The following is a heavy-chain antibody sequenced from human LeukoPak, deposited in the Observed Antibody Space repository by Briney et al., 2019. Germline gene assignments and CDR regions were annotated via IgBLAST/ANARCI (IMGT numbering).Heavy chain of an antibody. CDR3: ARGDYCYDNSGYYDRYYFDY. CDR1: GFTCSSYA. Sequence: GGSLRLSCAASGFTCSSYAMHWVRQAPGKGLEWVAVIWYDGTTKYYADSVKGRFTISSDNSKNSVYLQMNSLRAEDTAVYYCARGDYCYDNSGYYDRYYFDYWGQGTLVTVSS. J-gene: IGHJ4*02. D-gene: IGHD3-22*01. CDR2: IWYDGTTK. V-gene: IGHV3-33*01.